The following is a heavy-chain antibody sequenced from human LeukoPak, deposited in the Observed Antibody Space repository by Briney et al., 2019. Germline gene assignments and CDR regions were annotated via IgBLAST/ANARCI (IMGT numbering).Heavy chain of an antibody. CDR2: IYTSGST. V-gene: IGHV4-61*02. CDR1: GGSISSGSYY. D-gene: IGHD1-26*01. J-gene: IGHJ6*03. Sequence: PSETLSLTCTVSGGSISSGSYYWSWIRQPAGKGLEWIGRIYTSGSTNYNPSLESRVTISVDTSKNQFSLKLSSVTATDTAVYYCARASVGATLYYYYYMDVWGKGTTVTVSS. CDR3: ARASVGATLYYYYYMDV.